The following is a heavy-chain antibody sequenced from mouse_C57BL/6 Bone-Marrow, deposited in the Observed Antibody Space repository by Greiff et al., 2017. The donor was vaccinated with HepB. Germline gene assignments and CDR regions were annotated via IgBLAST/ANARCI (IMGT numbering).Heavy chain of an antibody. CDR2: INPYNGGT. CDR3: APSPYYYGSSYRYAMDY. J-gene: IGHJ4*01. Sequence: EVQLQQSGPVLVKPGASVKMSCKASGYTFTDYYMNWVKQSHGKSLEWIGVINPYNGGTSYNQKFKGKATLTVDKSSSTAYMELNSLTSEDSAVYYCAPSPYYYGSSYRYAMDYWGQGTSVTVSS. D-gene: IGHD1-1*01. CDR1: GYTFTDYY. V-gene: IGHV1-19*01.